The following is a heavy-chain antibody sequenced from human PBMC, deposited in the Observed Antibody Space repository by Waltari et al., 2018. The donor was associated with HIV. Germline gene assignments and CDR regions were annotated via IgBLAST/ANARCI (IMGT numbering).Heavy chain of an antibody. CDR3: AKDRTLRMMGYYFDN. D-gene: IGHD3-16*01. J-gene: IGHJ4*02. CDR2: ISFDLKNK. V-gene: IGHV3-30*18. Sequence: QVQLVESGGGVVQPGGSLRLSCAASGFTFNTYAITWVRQAPAKGLEWVAMISFDLKNKFYADSVSGRFTISRDNSKNTLYLQMNNLRSEDTAVYYCAKDRTLRMMGYYFDNWGQGTLVTVSS. CDR1: GFTFNTYA.